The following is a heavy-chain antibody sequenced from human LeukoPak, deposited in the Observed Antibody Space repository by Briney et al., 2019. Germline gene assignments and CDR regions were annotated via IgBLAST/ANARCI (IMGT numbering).Heavy chain of an antibody. CDR2: IYYSGST. CDR3: ARFRSDDYGDHGFDY. J-gene: IGHJ4*02. V-gene: IGHV4-59*01. CDR1: GGSISSYY. Sequence: KPSETLSLTCTVSGGSISSYYWSWIRQPPGKGLEWIGYIYYSGSTNYNPSLKSRATISVDTSKNQFSLKLSSVTAADTAVYYCARFRSDDYGDHGFDYWGQGTLVTVSS. D-gene: IGHD4-17*01.